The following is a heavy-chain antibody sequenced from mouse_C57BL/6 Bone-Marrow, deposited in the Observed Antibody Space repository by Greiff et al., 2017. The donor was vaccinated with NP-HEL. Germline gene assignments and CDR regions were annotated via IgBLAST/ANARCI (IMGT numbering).Heavy chain of an antibody. J-gene: IGHJ2*01. D-gene: IGHD2-5*01. Sequence: QVQLQQSGAELVMPGASVKLSCKASGYTFTSYWMHWVKQRPGQGLEWIGEIDPSDSYTNYNQKFKGKSTLTVDKSSSTAYMQLSSLTSEDSAVYYCAREAYSNYDYWGQGTTLTVSS. CDR3: AREAYSNYDY. CDR1: GYTFTSYW. V-gene: IGHV1-69*01. CDR2: IDPSDSYT.